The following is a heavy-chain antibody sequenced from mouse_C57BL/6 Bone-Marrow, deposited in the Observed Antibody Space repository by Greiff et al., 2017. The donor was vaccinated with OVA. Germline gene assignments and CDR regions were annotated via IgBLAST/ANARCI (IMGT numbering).Heavy chain of an antibody. CDR3: ARGLTLDY. CDR1: GFTFTDYY. J-gene: IGHJ2*01. Sequence: EVMLVESGGGLVQPGGSLSLSCEASGFTFTDYYMSWVRQPPGKALEWLGFISNNANGNTTEYSASVKGRFTSSRDNSQSILYLQMNALRAKDSATYYCARGLTLDYWGQGTTLTVSS. V-gene: IGHV7-3*01. D-gene: IGHD3-1*01. CDR2: ISNNANGNTT.